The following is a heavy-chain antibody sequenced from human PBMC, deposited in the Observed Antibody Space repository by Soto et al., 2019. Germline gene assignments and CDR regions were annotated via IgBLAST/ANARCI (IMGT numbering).Heavy chain of an antibody. J-gene: IGHJ6*02. V-gene: IGHV4-59*11. CDR2: ISHSGTT. CDR1: GGSINSHY. D-gene: IGHD3-10*01. CDR3: ARGTSATQYYFYFHGMDV. Sequence: SETLSLTCTVSGGSINSHYWSWIRQPPGKGLEWIGYISHSGTTSYNPSLKSRLTISLNTSKNQFSLKLRSVTAADTAVYYCARGTSATQYYFYFHGMDVWGQGTTVTVS.